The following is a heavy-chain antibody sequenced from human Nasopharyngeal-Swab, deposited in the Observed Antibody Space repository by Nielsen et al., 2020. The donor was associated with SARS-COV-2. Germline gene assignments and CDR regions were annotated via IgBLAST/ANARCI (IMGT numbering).Heavy chain of an antibody. CDR2: IDPSDSYT. CDR3: ATASGSYYHYYCMDV. J-gene: IGHJ6*03. V-gene: IGHV5-10-1*01. CDR1: GSTFTSYW. D-gene: IGHD1-26*01. Sequence: GGSLRLSCKGSGSTFTSYWISWVRQLPGKGLEWMGRIDPSDSYTNYSPSFQGHVTTPADKSISTAYLQWSSLKASDTAMDYCATASGSYYHYYCMDVWGKGTTVTVSS.